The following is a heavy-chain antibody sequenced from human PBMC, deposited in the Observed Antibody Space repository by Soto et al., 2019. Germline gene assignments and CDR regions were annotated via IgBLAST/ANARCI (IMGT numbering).Heavy chain of an antibody. CDR1: GYTFTSYY. J-gene: IGHJ2*01. D-gene: IGHD2-21*02. Sequence: QVQLVQSGAEVKKPGASVKVSCKASGYTFTSYYMHWVRQAPGQGLEGMGIINPSGGSTSYAQKFQGRVTMTRDTSTSTVYMELSSMRSADTAVYYCARDGGGYCGGDCPSYWYFDLWGRGTLVTVSS. CDR3: ARDGGGYCGGDCPSYWYFDL. CDR2: INPSGGST. V-gene: IGHV1-46*01.